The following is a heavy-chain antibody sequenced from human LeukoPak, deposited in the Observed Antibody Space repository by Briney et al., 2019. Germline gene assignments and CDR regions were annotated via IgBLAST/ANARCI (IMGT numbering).Heavy chain of an antibody. V-gene: IGHV1-18*01. CDR2: ISAYNGNT. CDR3: ARAALKRYYYDSSGYYLDY. Sequence: ASVKVSCKASGYTFTSYGISWVRQAPGQGLEWMGWISAYNGNTNYAQKLQGRVTMTTDTSTSTAYMELRSLRSDDTAVYYCARAALKRYYYDSSGYYLDYWGQGTLVTESS. D-gene: IGHD3-22*01. CDR1: GYTFTSYG. J-gene: IGHJ4*02.